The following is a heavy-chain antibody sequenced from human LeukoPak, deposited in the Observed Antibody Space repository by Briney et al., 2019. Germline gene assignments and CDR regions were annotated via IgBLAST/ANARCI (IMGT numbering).Heavy chain of an antibody. Sequence: GGSLTLSCEASGFTFSGNWMSWVRQAPGKGLEWVASTNPHGSQKLYVDSVKGRFTISRDNTKRSLYLQMNSLGAEDTAMYYCAKLLGTVTTYDSWGQGTRVTVSS. V-gene: IGHV3-7*01. J-gene: IGHJ4*02. D-gene: IGHD2/OR15-2a*01. CDR1: GFTFSGNW. CDR3: AKLLGTVTTYDS. CDR2: TNPHGSQK.